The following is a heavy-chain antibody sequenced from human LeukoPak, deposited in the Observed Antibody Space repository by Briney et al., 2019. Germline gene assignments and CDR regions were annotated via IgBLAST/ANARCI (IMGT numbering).Heavy chain of an antibody. D-gene: IGHD6-19*01. J-gene: IGHJ4*02. Sequence: SETLSLTCIVSGGSISSNYWSWIRQPPGKGLEWIGYIYYSGSTNYNPSLKSRVTISVDTSKNQFSLKLSSVTAADTAVYYCARHAAVADGGYFDYWGQGTLITVSS. V-gene: IGHV4-59*08. CDR1: GGSISSNY. CDR2: IYYSGST. CDR3: ARHAAVADGGYFDY.